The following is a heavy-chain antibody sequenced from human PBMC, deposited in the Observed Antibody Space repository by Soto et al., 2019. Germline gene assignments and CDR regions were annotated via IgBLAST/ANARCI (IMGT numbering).Heavy chain of an antibody. J-gene: IGHJ4*02. Sequence: QVQLVESGGGVVQPGRSLRLSCAASGFTFSSHAMHWVRQAPGKGLEWVALISYDGSNKYYADSVKGRFTISRDNSKNTLYLEMNSLRVEDTAVYYCARVDYYDSTGVFEYWGQGTLVTVSS. CDR2: ISYDGSNK. CDR1: GFTFSSHA. CDR3: ARVDYYDSTGVFEY. V-gene: IGHV3-30-3*01. D-gene: IGHD3-22*01.